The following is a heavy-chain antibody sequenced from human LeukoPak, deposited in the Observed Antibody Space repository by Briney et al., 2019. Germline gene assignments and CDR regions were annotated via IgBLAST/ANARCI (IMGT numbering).Heavy chain of an antibody. CDR1: GFTFSDYY. Sequence: GGSLRLSCAASGFTFSDYYMNWVRQAPGKGLEWVSVIYSGGSTYYADSVKGRFTISRDNSKNTLYLQMNSLRAEDTAVYYCARDPEGGGAFDIWGQGTMVTVSS. V-gene: IGHV3-53*01. D-gene: IGHD1-26*01. J-gene: IGHJ3*02. CDR2: IYSGGST. CDR3: ARDPEGGGAFDI.